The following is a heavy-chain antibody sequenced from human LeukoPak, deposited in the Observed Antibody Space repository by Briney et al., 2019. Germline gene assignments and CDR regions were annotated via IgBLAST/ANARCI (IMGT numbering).Heavy chain of an antibody. CDR2: ISSSSSYI. J-gene: IGHJ4*02. CDR3: ARDRTGGPRAFDY. D-gene: IGHD2-8*02. Sequence: GGSLRLSCAASGFTFSSYSMNWVRQAPGKGLEWVSSISSSSSYIYYADSVKGRFTISRDNAKNSLYLQMNSLRAEDTAVYYCARDRTGGPRAFDYWGQGTLVTVSS. CDR1: GFTFSSYS. V-gene: IGHV3-21*01.